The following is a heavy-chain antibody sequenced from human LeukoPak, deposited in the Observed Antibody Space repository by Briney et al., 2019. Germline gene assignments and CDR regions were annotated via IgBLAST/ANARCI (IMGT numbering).Heavy chain of an antibody. J-gene: IGHJ4*02. V-gene: IGHV1-8*01. CDR3: ARCCSSTSCYTELCDY. D-gene: IGHD2-2*02. CDR2: MNPNSGNT. CDR1: GYTFTSYD. Sequence: VASVKVSCKASGYTFTSYDINWVRQATGQGLEWMGWMNPNSGNTGYAQKFQGRVTMTRNTSISTAYMELSSLRSEDTAVYYCARCCSSTSCYTELCDYWGQGTLVTVSS.